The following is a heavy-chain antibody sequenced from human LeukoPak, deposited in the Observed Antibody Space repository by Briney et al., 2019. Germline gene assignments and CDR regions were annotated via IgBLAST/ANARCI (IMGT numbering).Heavy chain of an antibody. D-gene: IGHD3-22*01. CDR3: ARSIVVNNWFDP. Sequence: ASVNVSCKASGYTFTSYGISWVRQAPGQGLEWMGWISAYNGNTNYAQKLQGRVTMTTDTSTSTAYMELRSLRSDDTAVYYCARSIVVNNWFDPWGQGTLVTVSS. J-gene: IGHJ5*02. CDR2: ISAYNGNT. V-gene: IGHV1-18*01. CDR1: GYTFTSYG.